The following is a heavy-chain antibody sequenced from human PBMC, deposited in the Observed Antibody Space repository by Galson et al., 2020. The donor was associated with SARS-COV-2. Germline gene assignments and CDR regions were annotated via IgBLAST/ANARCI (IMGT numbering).Heavy chain of an antibody. J-gene: IGHJ5*02. CDR2: IYYSGST. D-gene: IGHD3-9*01. Sequence: ASETLSLTCTVSGGSISSYYWSWIRQPPGKGLEWIGYIYYSGSTNYNPSLKSRVTISVDTSKNQFSLKLSSVTAADTAVYYCARGLYYDILTGLNWFDPWGQGTLVTVSS. V-gene: IGHV4-59*01. CDR3: ARGLYYDILTGLNWFDP. CDR1: GGSISSYY.